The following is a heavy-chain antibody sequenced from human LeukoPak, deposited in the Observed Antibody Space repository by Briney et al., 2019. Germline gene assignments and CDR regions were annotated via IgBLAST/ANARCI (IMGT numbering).Heavy chain of an antibody. CDR2: IIPIFGTA. D-gene: IGHD3-22*01. CDR1: GGTFSSYA. J-gene: IGHJ4*02. V-gene: IGHV1-69*13. CDR3: ARGTYYYDSSGYPFDY. Sequence: SVKVSCKASGGTFSSYAISWVRQAPGQGLEWMGGIIPIFGTANYAQKFQGRVTITADESTSTAYMELSSLRSEDTAVYYCARGTYYYDSSGYPFDYWGQGTLVTVSS.